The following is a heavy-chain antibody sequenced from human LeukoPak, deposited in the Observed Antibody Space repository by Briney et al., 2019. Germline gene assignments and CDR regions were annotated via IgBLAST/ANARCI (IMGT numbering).Heavy chain of an antibody. J-gene: IGHJ4*02. CDR2: TYYRSKWYN. CDR1: GDSVSSNSAA. D-gene: IGHD3-10*01. Sequence: SQTLSLTCAISGDSVSSNSAAWNWLRQAPSGGLEWLGRTYYRSKWYNNYAVSMKSRISIISDTSKNLFSLHLNSVTPEDTAVYYCAIIRGNTLAFDYWGQGTLVTVSS. CDR3: AIIRGNTLAFDY. V-gene: IGHV6-1*01.